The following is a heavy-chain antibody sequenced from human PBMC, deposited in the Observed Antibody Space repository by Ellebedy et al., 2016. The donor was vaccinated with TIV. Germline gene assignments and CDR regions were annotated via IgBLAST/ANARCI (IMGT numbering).Heavy chain of an antibody. D-gene: IGHD3-10*01. CDR1: GFSLSNARMG. CDR3: ARIRALWFGEKNPNFDY. Sequence: SGPTLVXPTETLTLTCTVSGFSLSNARMGVSWIRQPPGKALEWLAHIFSNDEKSYSTSLKSRLTISKDTSKSQVVLTMTNMDPVDTATYYCARIRALWFGEKNPNFDYWGQGTLVTVSS. V-gene: IGHV2-26*01. CDR2: IFSNDEK. J-gene: IGHJ4*02.